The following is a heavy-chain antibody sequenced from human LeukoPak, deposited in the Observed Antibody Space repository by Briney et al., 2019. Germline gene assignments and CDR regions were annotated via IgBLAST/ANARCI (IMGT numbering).Heavy chain of an antibody. CDR2: INAGNGKT. CDR3: ARARWTSTVTTYYLDY. D-gene: IGHD4-17*01. V-gene: IGHV1-3*01. Sequence: ASVKVSCMASGYMFSDYAIQWVRQAPGQGLEWMGWINAGNGKTKYSQKFQGRVTITRETSASTAYVELSGLRSEDTAVYYCARARWTSTVTTYYLDYWGQGTLVTVSS. CDR1: GYMFSDYA. J-gene: IGHJ4*02.